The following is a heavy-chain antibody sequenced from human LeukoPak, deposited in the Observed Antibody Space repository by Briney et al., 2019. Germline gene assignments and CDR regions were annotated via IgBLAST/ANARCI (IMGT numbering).Heavy chain of an antibody. V-gene: IGHV3-21*01. CDR1: GFTFSSYS. J-gene: IGHJ6*03. D-gene: IGHD3-10*01. CDR2: ISSSSSYI. CDR3: AREGSSGSSIVGDYYYYYYLDV. Sequence: GGSLRLSCAASGFTFSSYSMNWVRQAPGKGLEWVSSISSSSSYIYYADSVKGRFTISRDNAKNSLCLQMNSLRAEDTAVYYCAREGSSGSSIVGDYYYYYYLDVWGKGTTVTVSS.